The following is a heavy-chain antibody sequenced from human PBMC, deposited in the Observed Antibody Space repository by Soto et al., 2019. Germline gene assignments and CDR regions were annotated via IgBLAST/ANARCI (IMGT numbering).Heavy chain of an antibody. CDR1: GGSITSDW. CDR2: IXXXXXN. CDR3: ARWDSNWFDP. D-gene: IGHD1-26*01. J-gene: IGHJ5*02. Sequence: SETLSLTCSVSGGSITSDWWSWIRQPPGKGLXXIXXIXXXXXNXXXPILKSRVTISGDTSQNQVYLKLKSVTTADTAVYYWARWDSNWFDPWGQGVLVTVSS. V-gene: IGHV4-59*01.